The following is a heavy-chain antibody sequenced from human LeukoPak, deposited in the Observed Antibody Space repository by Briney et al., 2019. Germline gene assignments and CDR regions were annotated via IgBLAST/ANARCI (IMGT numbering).Heavy chain of an antibody. V-gene: IGHV3-48*01. J-gene: IGHJ5*02. CDR1: GFTFTSYS. CDR3: ARDSPVGAIKWFDP. CDR2: ISSSSSTI. Sequence: GGSLRPSCSASGFTFTSYSMNWVRQAPGKGLEWVSYISSSSSTIYYADSVKGRFTISRDNAKNSLYLQMNSLRAEDTGVYYCARDSPVGAIKWFDPWGQGTLVTVSS. D-gene: IGHD1-26*01.